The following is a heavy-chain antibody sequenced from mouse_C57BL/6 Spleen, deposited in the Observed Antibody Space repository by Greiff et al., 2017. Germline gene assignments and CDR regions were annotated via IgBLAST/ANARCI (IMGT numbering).Heavy chain of an antibody. V-gene: IGHV1-15*01. CDR3: TRALIATVVATGYFDY. CDR2: IDPETGGT. J-gene: IGHJ2*01. Sequence: VQLQQSGAELVRPGASVTLSCKASGYTFTDYEMHWVKQTPVHGLEWIGAIDPETGGTAYNQKFKGKAILTADKSSSTAYMELRSLTSEDSAVYYCTRALIATVVATGYFDYWGQGTTLTVSS. D-gene: IGHD1-1*01. CDR1: GYTFTDYE.